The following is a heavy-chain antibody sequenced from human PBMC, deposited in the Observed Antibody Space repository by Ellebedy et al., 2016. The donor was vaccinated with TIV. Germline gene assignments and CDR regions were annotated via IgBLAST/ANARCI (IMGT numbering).Heavy chain of an antibody. CDR2: MYDSGST. CDR3: ARGRTLPDY. Sequence: MPSETLSFTCTVSGGSVSSYYWSWIRQPPGKGLEWFGYMYDSGSTNYNPSLKSRVTISVDTSKNQFSLKLSSVTAADTAIYYCARGRTLPDYWGQGTLVTVSS. CDR1: GGSVSSYY. J-gene: IGHJ4*02. V-gene: IGHV4-59*02.